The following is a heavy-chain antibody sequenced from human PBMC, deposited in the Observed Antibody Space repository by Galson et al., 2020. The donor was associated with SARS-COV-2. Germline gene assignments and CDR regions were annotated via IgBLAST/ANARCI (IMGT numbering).Heavy chain of an antibody. CDR1: GFTFSDYY. D-gene: IGHD2-15*01. J-gene: IGHJ4*02. CDR2: ISGSSSYT. V-gene: IGHV3-11*06. CDR3: ARDCSGGSCYVY. Sequence: GGSRLSCAASGFTFSDYYMSWIRQAPGKGLEWVSYISGSSSYTNYADSVKGRFTISRDNAKNSLYLQMNSLRAEDTAVYYCARDCSGGSCYVYWGQGTLVTVSS.